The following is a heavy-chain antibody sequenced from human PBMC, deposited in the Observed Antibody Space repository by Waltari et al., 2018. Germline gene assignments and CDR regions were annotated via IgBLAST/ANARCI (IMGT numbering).Heavy chain of an antibody. CDR2: MSYSGGT. Sequence: QVLLQESGPGLVKPSQTLSLTCTVFSGSISSGYHYWSWIRQPPGKGLEWIGYMSYSGGTYYNPSLKSRVTISVDTSKNQFTLKLDSVTAADTAVYYCAKGNDILTGYGDSWGQGTLVTVSS. CDR3: AKGNDILTGYGDS. J-gene: IGHJ4*02. V-gene: IGHV4-30-4*01. CDR1: SGSISSGYHY. D-gene: IGHD3-9*01.